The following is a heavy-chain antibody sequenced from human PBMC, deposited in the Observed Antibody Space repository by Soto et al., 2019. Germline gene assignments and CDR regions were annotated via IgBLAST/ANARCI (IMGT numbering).Heavy chain of an antibody. V-gene: IGHV3-23*01. CDR2: ISGSGGST. CDR1: GFTFSSYA. Sequence: GGSLRLSCAASGFTFSSYAMSWVRQAPGKGLEWVSAISGSGGSTYYADSVKGRFTISRDNSKNTLYLQMNSLRAEDTAVYYCAKDREIWFGELYGLDYWGQGTLVTVSS. CDR3: AKDREIWFGELYGLDY. D-gene: IGHD3-10*01. J-gene: IGHJ4*02.